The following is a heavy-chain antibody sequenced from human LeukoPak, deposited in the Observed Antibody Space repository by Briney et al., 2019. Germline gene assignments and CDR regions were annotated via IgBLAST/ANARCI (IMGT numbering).Heavy chain of an antibody. D-gene: IGHD4/OR15-4a*01. CDR2: IYSDNT. V-gene: IGHV3-53*01. CDR1: GFTVSSNS. Sequence: GGSLRLSCTVSGFTVSSNSMSWVRQTPGKGLEWVSFIYSDNTHYSDSVKGRFTISRDNSKKTLYLQMNSLRAEDTAVYYCARRAGAYSHPYDYWGQGTLVTVSS. J-gene: IGHJ4*02. CDR3: ARRAGAYSHPYDY.